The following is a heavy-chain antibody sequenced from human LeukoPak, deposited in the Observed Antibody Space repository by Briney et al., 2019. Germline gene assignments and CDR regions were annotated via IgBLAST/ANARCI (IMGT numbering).Heavy chain of an antibody. V-gene: IGHV3-53*01. CDR1: GFTVSSNY. Sequence: PGGSLRLSCAASGFTVSSNYMSWVRQAPGKGLEWVSVIYSGGSTYYADSVKGRFTISRDNSKNTLYLQMNSLRAEDTAVYYCARAGSGSYYMRVDYWGQGTLVTVSS. J-gene: IGHJ4*02. CDR2: IYSGGST. CDR3: ARAGSGSYYMRVDY. D-gene: IGHD3-10*01.